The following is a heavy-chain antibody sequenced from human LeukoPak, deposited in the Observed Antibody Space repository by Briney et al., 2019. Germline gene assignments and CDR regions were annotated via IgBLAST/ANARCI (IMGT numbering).Heavy chain of an antibody. D-gene: IGHD5-18*01. CDR1: GYTFTSYD. V-gene: IGHV1-8*01. CDR3: ARLIGAYSAGWGFDY. J-gene: IGHJ4*02. Sequence: ASVKVSCKASGYTFTSYDINWVRQATGQGLEWMGWMNPNSGNAGYAQKFQGRVTMTRNTSISTAYMELSSLRSEDTAVYYCARLIGAYSAGWGFDYWGRGTLVTVSS. CDR2: MNPNSGNA.